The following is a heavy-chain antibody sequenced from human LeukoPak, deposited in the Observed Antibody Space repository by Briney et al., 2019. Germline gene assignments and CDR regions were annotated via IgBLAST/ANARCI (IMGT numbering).Heavy chain of an antibody. Sequence: SETLSLTCAVSGGSISNENWWGWVRQPPGKGLEWIGEIYHSGSTNYIPSLKSRVTISVDKSKNQFSLKLTSVTAADTAVYYCARRARQPLAVAGTWTFDYWGQGTLVTVSS. J-gene: IGHJ4*02. CDR1: GGSISNENW. V-gene: IGHV4-4*02. CDR2: IYHSGST. D-gene: IGHD6-19*01. CDR3: ARRARQPLAVAGTWTFDY.